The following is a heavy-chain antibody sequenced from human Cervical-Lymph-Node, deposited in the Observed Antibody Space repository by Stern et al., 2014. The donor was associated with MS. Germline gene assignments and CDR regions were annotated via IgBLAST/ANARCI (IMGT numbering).Heavy chain of an antibody. CDR3: ARDQGGIADS. CDR1: GGSFSMDT. J-gene: IGHJ4*02. D-gene: IGHD6-13*01. Sequence: QVQLMQSGAEVKKPGSSVKVSCKASGGSFSMDTISWVRQAPGQGLAWMGGLTPMFGTSNYAQKFQGRVTTTADVSTSTAYMELTSLRSEDTAVYFCARDQGGIADSWGQGTLVIVSS. CDR2: LTPMFGTS. V-gene: IGHV1-69*01.